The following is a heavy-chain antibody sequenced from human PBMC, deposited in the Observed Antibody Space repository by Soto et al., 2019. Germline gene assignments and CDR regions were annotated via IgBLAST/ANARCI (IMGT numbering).Heavy chain of an antibody. Sequence: QMQLQESGPGLVKPSETLSLTCTVSGGSINNYYWSWIRQPPGKGLEWIGYISYSGSTNFNSSLRSRLTMSVDTSKNPFSLKVSSVTAADTAVYYFAAYDFWKAKFDYWGQGTLVSVSS. CDR1: GGSINNYY. CDR2: ISYSGST. J-gene: IGHJ4*02. CDR3: AAYDFWKAKFDY. V-gene: IGHV4-59*12. D-gene: IGHD3-3*01.